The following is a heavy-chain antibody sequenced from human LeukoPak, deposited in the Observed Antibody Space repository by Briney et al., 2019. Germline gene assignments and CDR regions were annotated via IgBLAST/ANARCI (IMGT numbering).Heavy chain of an antibody. Sequence: GESLKISRKGSGYRFTSYWICWVRQMPGKGLEWMGIIYPGDSDTRYSPSFQGQVTISADKSISTAYLQWSSLRASDTAMYYCARLWGDTYSSSLFDYWGQGTLVTVSS. J-gene: IGHJ4*02. CDR2: IYPGDSDT. CDR3: ARLWGDTYSSSLFDY. D-gene: IGHD4-11*01. V-gene: IGHV5-51*01. CDR1: GYRFTSYW.